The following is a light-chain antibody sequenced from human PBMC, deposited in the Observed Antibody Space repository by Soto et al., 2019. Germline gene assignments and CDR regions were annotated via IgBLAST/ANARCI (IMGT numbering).Light chain of an antibody. J-gene: IGKJ1*01. Sequence: EIVLTQSPGTLSLSPGERATLSCRASQSVSSSYLAWYQQKPGQAPRLLIYGASSRATGIPDRFSGSGSGTDFTLNISRLEPEDFTVYYCKQYGSSPTFGQETKVDIK. V-gene: IGKV3-20*01. CDR2: GAS. CDR1: QSVSSSY. CDR3: KQYGSSPT.